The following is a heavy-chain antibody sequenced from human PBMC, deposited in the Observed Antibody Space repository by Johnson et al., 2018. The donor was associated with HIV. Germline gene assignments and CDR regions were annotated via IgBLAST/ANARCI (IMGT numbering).Heavy chain of an antibody. Sequence: QVQLVESGGGLVQPGRSLRLSCAASGFTFSDYYMSRIRQAPGKGLEWVSYISCSGCSIYADSVKGRFTISRDNAKNSLYLQMNSLRAEDTAVYYCARDRGGPVRDDAFDIWGQGTMVTVSS. CDR1: GFTFSDYY. V-gene: IGHV3-11*04. D-gene: IGHD3-10*01. CDR3: ARDRGGPVRDDAFDI. CDR2: ISCSGCSI. J-gene: IGHJ3*02.